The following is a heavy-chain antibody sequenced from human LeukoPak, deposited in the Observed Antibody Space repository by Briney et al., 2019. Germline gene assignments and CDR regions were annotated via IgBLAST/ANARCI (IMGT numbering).Heavy chain of an antibody. V-gene: IGHV3-53*01. D-gene: IGHD2-15*01. CDR2: LYSDGRT. CDR3: ARGGGYYPIDY. Sequence: AGGSLRLSCAASGFTVNNNYMNWVRQAPGKGLEWVSVLYSDGRTYYADSVKGRFTISRDTSKNTLYLQVNSLRAEDTAVYYCARGGGYYPIDYWGQGTLVTVSS. J-gene: IGHJ4*02. CDR1: GFTVNNNY.